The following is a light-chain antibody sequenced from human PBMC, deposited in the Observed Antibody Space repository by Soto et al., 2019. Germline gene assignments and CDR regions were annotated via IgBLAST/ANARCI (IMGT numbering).Light chain of an antibody. V-gene: IGLV2-23*01. CDR2: EGN. J-gene: IGLJ1*01. CDR1: SSDVGSYNL. Sequence: QSALTQPASVSGSPGQSITISCTGTSSDVGSYNLVSWYQQHQGKAPKLMIYEGNKRPSGVSNRFSGSKSANTASLTSSGLQTEDEADYYCCSYAGTNTFVVGTGTKLTVL. CDR3: CSYAGTNTFV.